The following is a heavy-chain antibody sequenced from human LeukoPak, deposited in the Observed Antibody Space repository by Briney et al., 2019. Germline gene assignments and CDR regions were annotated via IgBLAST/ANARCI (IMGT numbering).Heavy chain of an antibody. CDR1: GGSISNYY. J-gene: IGHJ4*02. D-gene: IGHD3-10*01. CDR3: ARDIGEFDY. V-gene: IGHV4-4*07. Sequence: SETLSLTCTVSGGSISNYYWTWIRQPAGEGLGWIGRIYPSSGSTNYNPSLKTRLTMSVDTSKNQFSLKVTSVTAADTAVYYCARDIGEFDYWGQGTLVTVSS. CDR2: IYPSSGST.